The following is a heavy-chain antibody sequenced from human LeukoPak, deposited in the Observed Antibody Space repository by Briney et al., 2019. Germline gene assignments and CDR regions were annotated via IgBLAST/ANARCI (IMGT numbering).Heavy chain of an antibody. V-gene: IGHV1-18*01. CDR3: ARVGATYYFDY. D-gene: IGHD1-26*01. Sequence: GASVKVSCKASGGTFSSYAISWVRQAPGQGLEWMGWISAYNGNTNYAQKLQGRVTMTTDTSTSTAYMELRSLRSDDTAVYYCARVGATYYFDYWDQGTLVTVSS. CDR1: GGTFSSYA. CDR2: ISAYNGNT. J-gene: IGHJ4*02.